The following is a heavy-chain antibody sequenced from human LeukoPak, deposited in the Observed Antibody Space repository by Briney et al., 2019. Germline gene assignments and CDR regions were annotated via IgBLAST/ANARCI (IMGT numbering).Heavy chain of an antibody. CDR3: ASDRTVTTFDS. CDR2: ISSGSSVI. Sequence: GSLRLSCAASRFTFSSYSMNWVRQAPGKGLEWVSYISSGSSVIYYADSVKGRFTISRDNAKNSLYLQMNSLRAEDTATYYCASDRTVTTFDSWGQGTLVTVSS. D-gene: IGHD4-17*01. CDR1: RFTFSSYS. V-gene: IGHV3-48*04. J-gene: IGHJ4*02.